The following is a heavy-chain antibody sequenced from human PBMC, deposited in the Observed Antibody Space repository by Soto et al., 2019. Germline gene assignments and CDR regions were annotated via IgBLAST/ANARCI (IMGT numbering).Heavy chain of an antibody. CDR2: VYSSGST. Sequence: PSETLSLTCTVSGDSITSYNWNWLRQPPGKALEWIGYVYSSGSTNYNPSLKSRVTISVDTSRNQFSLKANSVTAADTAMYYCARRAVVAVTGSLDNWLDPWGQGILVTVSS. CDR1: GDSITSYN. D-gene: IGHD2-21*01. J-gene: IGHJ5*02. V-gene: IGHV4-59*01. CDR3: ARRAVVAVTGSLDNWLDP.